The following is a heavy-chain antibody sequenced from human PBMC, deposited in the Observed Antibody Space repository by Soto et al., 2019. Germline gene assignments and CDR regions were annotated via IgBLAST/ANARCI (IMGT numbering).Heavy chain of an antibody. Sequence: QVQLVQSGAEVKKPGSSVTVSCRTSGGTFSTYPISWVRQAPGQGLEWMGGIIPVFGSSYYAQKFQGRVTITADESTSTAYMELSILRSEDTAVYYCARSKTEYYYYYGMDVWGQGTTVTVSS. CDR3: ARSKTEYYYYYGMDV. D-gene: IGHD4-4*01. J-gene: IGHJ6*02. CDR2: IIPVFGSS. V-gene: IGHV1-69*12. CDR1: GGTFSTYP.